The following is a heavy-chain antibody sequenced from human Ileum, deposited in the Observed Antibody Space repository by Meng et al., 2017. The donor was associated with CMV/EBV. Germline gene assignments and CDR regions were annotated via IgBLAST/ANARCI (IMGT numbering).Heavy chain of an antibody. D-gene: IGHD4-17*01. J-gene: IGHJ4*02. CDR1: GFTFSSYS. V-gene: IGHV3-21*01. CDR3: ARYSATATFDY. Sequence: LKISCAASGFTFSSYSMNWVRQAPGKGLEWVSSISSSSSYIYYADSVKGRFTISRDNAKNSLYLQMNSLRAEDTAVYYCARYSATATFDYWGQGTLVTVSS. CDR2: ISSSSSYI.